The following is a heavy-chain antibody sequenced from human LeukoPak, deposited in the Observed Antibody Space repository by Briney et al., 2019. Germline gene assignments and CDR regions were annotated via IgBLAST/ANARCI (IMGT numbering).Heavy chain of an antibody. CDR1: GFTFSSYW. J-gene: IGHJ4*02. D-gene: IGHD5-18*01. V-gene: IGHV3-7*04. Sequence: GGSLRLSCAASGFTFSSYWMSWVRQAPGKGLEWVANIKQDGSEKYYVDSVKGRFTISRDNAKNLLYLQMNSLRAEDTAVYYCGGGQGYSYGYPPNFDYWGQGTLVTVSS. CDR2: IKQDGSEK. CDR3: GGGQGYSYGYPPNFDY.